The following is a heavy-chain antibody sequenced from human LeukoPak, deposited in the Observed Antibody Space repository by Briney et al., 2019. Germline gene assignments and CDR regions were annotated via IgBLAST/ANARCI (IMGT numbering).Heavy chain of an antibody. J-gene: IGHJ4*01. Sequence: SETLSLTCTVSGGSISSSSYYWGWIRQPPGKGLEWIGSIYYSGSTYYNSSLKSRVTISVDTSKNQFSLKLSSVTAADTAVYYCARGGGGWYYFDHWGHGTLLTVSS. CDR2: IYYSGST. CDR1: GGSISSSSYY. CDR3: ARGGGGWYYFDH. V-gene: IGHV4-39*07. D-gene: IGHD6-19*01.